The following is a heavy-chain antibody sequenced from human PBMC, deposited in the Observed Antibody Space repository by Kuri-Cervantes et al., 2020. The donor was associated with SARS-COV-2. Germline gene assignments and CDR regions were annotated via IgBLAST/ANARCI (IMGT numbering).Heavy chain of an antibody. J-gene: IGHJ4*02. V-gene: IGHV3-21*01. Sequence: GGSLRLSCAASGFTFSSYSMNWVRQAPGKGLGWVSSISSSSSYIYYADSVKGRFTISRDNAKNSLYLQMNSLRAEDTAVYYCARGYRYNLPYFDYWGQGTLVTVSS. CDR3: ARGYRYNLPYFDY. CDR1: GFTFSSYS. D-gene: IGHD1-1*01. CDR2: ISSSSSYI.